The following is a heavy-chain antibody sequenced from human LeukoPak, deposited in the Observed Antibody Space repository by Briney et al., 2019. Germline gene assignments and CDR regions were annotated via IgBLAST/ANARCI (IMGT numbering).Heavy chain of an antibody. V-gene: IGHV3-23*01. CDR2: ISGNGDIT. CDR1: EFTFSNYA. CDR3: AKVTGGDMITYGGLDY. Sequence: GGSLRLSCAASEFTFSNYAMSWVRQAPGKGLEWVSAISGNGDITYYTDSVKGRFTISRDNSKNTLYLQMNSLRAEDTAIYYCAKVTGGDMITYGGLDYWGRGTLVTVSS. D-gene: IGHD3-16*01. J-gene: IGHJ4*02.